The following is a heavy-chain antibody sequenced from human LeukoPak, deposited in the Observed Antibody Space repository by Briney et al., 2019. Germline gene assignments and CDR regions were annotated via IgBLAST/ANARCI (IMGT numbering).Heavy chain of an antibody. V-gene: IGHV5-51*01. CDR2: IYPGDSDT. CDR1: GYSFTSYW. J-gene: IGHJ4*02. CDR3: ARHSFYCSSTSCSSPFDY. Sequence: GESLKISCKGSGYSFTSYWIGWVRQMPGKGLEWMGIIYPGDSDTRYSPSFQGQVTISADKSISTAYLQWSSLKASDTAMYYCARHSFYCSSTSCSSPFDYWGQGTLVTASS. D-gene: IGHD2-2*01.